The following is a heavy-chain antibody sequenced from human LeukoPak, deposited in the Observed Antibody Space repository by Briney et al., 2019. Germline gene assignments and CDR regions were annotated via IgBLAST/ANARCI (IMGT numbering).Heavy chain of an antibody. J-gene: IGHJ4*02. CDR1: GFTFSSNE. CDR2: INSGGTII. Sequence: QAGGSLRLSCAASGFTFSSNEMNWVRQAPGKGLEWVSYINSGGTIIYYADSVRGRFTISRDNAKNSLYLQMSSLRAEDTAIYYCARDWFADWGQGTLVIVSS. V-gene: IGHV3-48*03. CDR3: ARDWFAD.